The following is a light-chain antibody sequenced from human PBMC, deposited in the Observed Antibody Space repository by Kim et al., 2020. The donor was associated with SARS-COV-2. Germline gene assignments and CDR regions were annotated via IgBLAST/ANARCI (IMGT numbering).Light chain of an antibody. CDR2: AAS. CDR3: QQYYSYPYT. CDR1: QCISSY. V-gene: IGKV1-8*01. J-gene: IGKJ2*01. Sequence: SAATGESVTITCRAGQCISSYLAWYQQRPGKAPKLLIYAASTLQSVVPSRFSVSGSETDFTLTITCLQSEDFATYYCQQYYSYPYTFGQGTKLEI.